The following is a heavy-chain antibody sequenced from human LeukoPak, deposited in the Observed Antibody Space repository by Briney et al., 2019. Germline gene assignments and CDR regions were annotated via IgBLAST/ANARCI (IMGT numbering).Heavy chain of an antibody. J-gene: IGHJ6*03. CDR1: GGSFSGYY. D-gene: IGHD3-22*01. Sequence: SETLSLTRAVYGGSFSGYYWTWIRQPPGKGLEWDGEINRCGMTNNNSSLKSRVTNSVDTSNNQFSLNLISVTAADTALYYCARGIYYDSSRLYYLDSWGKGGTLSVSS. CDR2: INRCGMT. V-gene: IGHV4-34*01. CDR3: ARGIYYDSSRLYYLDS.